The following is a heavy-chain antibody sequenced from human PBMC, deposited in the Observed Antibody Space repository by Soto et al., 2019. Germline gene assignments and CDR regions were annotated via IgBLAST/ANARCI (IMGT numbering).Heavy chain of an antibody. V-gene: IGHV4-31*03. CDR1: GGSISSGGYY. J-gene: IGHJ6*02. CDR3: ARDCAPRGMDV. Sequence: PSETLSLTCTVSGGSISSGGYYWSWIRQHPGKGLEWIGYIYYSGSTYYNPSLKSRVTISVGTSKNQFSLKLSSVTAADTAVYYCARDCAPRGMDVWGQGTTVTVSS. CDR2: IYYSGST. D-gene: IGHD2-21*01.